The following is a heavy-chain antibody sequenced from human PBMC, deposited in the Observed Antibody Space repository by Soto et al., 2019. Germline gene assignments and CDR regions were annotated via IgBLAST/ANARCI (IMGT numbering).Heavy chain of an antibody. J-gene: IGHJ4*02. V-gene: IGHV3-21*01. CDR1: GFTFSSYS. CDR3: ARGEEAGTWEFDY. D-gene: IGHD6-13*01. CDR2: ISSSSSYI. Sequence: PGGSLRLSCAASGFTFSSYSMNWVRQAPGKGLEWVSSISSSSSYIYYADSVKGRFTISRDNAKNSLYLQMNSLRAEDTAVYYCARGEEAGTWEFDYWGQGTLVTVSS.